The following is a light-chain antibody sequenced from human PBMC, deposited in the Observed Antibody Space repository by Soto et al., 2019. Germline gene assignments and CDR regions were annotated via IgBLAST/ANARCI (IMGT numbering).Light chain of an antibody. Sequence: EILMTQSPATLSVSPGEGLTLSCRASQSISRTLAWYQQRPGQAPRLLIYGASSRATGVPARFSGSGSGTEFTLTHSILQSEDFAVYYYQQYNDWPLTFGGGTKVDI. V-gene: IGKV3-15*01. CDR3: QQYNDWPLT. CDR1: QSISRT. CDR2: GAS. J-gene: IGKJ4*01.